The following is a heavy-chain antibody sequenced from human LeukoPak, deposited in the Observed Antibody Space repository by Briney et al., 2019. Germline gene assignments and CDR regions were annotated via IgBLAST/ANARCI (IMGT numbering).Heavy chain of an antibody. V-gene: IGHV6-1*01. CDR3: ATSKAATAGLRAFDY. Sequence: PSQTLSLTCAISGDSVSRNSAAWNWIRQSPSRGLEWLGRSYYRSKWYTDYAPSVKSRITINPDTSKNQFSLQLNSVTPEDTALYYCATSKAATAGLRAFDYWGQGTLVTVSS. CDR2: SYYRSKWYT. J-gene: IGHJ4*02. CDR1: GDSVSRNSAA. D-gene: IGHD6-13*01.